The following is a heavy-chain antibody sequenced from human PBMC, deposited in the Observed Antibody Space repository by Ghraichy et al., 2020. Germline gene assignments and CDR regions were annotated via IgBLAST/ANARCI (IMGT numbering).Heavy chain of an antibody. CDR3: ARGNYYGSGSYYNPAYFDY. Sequence: ASVKVSCKAGGYNFTAHDTHLLLQAPLLGQEREGGINPNSGDTNYAQKFQGKVTMTRDTSISTAYMDLSRLRSDDTAVYYCARGNYYGSGSYYNPAYFDYWGQGTLVTVSS. V-gene: IGHV1-2*02. J-gene: IGHJ4*02. CDR1: GYNFTAHD. CDR2: INPNSGDT. D-gene: IGHD3-10*01.